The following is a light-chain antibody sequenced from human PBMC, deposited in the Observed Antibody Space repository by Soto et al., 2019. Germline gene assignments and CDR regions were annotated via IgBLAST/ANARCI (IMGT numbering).Light chain of an antibody. V-gene: IGKV1-5*03. Sequence: DIQMTQSPSTLSASIGDTVTITCRTSQSVDTWLAWYQHKAGKAPKLLIYRASSLATGVPSRFSGSGSGTAFTLTIPSLQPHEFATYYCQRHKDYSRVFGQGTQVEIK. CDR2: RAS. J-gene: IGKJ1*01. CDR1: QSVDTW. CDR3: QRHKDYSRV.